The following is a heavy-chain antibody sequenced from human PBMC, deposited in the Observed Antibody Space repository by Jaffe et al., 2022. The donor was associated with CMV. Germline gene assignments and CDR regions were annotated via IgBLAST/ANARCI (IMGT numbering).Heavy chain of an antibody. CDR2: INPHSGGT. CDR1: GYSFTGYY. D-gene: IGHD5-18*01. CDR3: ARDRVETPDTDLPSYYYYGLDV. V-gene: IGHV1-2*02. J-gene: IGHJ6*02. Sequence: QVHLVQSGAEVKKPGASVKVSCKASGYSFTGYYMHWVRQAPGQGLEWMGWINPHSGGTFFAQRFQGRVTVTRDTSSSTVYMELNSLTSDDTAVYYCARDRVETPDTDLPSYYYYGLDVWGQGTTVTVSS.